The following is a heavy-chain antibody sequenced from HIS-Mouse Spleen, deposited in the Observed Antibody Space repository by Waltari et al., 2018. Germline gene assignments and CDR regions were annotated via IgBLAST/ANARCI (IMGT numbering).Heavy chain of an antibody. CDR2: IYYSGST. CDR1: VGPISSSSYS. V-gene: IGHV4-39*07. Sequence: QLQLQESGPGLVKPSETLSLTCTVSVGPISSSSYSWGWIRQPPGMGLEWIGSIYYSGSTYYNPSLKSRVTISVDTSKNQFSLKLSSVTAADTAVYYCAREIPYSSSWYDWYFDLWGRGTLVTVSS. D-gene: IGHD6-13*01. CDR3: AREIPYSSSWYDWYFDL. J-gene: IGHJ2*01.